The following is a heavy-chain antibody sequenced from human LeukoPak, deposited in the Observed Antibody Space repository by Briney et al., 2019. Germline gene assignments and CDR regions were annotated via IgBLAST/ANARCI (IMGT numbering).Heavy chain of an antibody. CDR2: IYTSGST. D-gene: IGHD2/OR15-2a*01. V-gene: IGHV4-4*07. Sequence: PSETLSLTCTVSGGSISSYYWSWIRQPAEKGLEWIGRIYTSGSTNYNPSLKSRVTMSVDTSKNQFSLKLSSVTAADTAVYYCARGSKNSQYNWFDPWGQGTPVTVSS. CDR1: GGSISSYY. J-gene: IGHJ5*02. CDR3: ARGSKNSQYNWFDP.